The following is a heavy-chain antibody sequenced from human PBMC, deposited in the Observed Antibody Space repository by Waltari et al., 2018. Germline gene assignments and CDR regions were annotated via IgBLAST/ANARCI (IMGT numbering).Heavy chain of an antibody. D-gene: IGHD3-22*01. CDR1: GGSIRSGSYY. J-gene: IGHJ4*02. CDR3: ARGVRYYDSSGSPRD. Sequence: QVQLQESGPGLAKPSQTLSLTCTVSGGSIRSGSYYWSWIRQPAGKGLEWIGYIYTSGVTKYNPALKSRVTISVDASKNQFSLKLSSVTAADTAVYYCARGVRYYDSSGSPRDWGQGTLVTVSS. V-gene: IGHV4-61*09. CDR2: IYTSGVT.